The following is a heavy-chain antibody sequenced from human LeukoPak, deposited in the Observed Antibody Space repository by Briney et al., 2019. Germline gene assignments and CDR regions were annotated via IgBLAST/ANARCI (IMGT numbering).Heavy chain of an antibody. CDR2: ISGSGVST. CDR1: GFTFSSYA. J-gene: IGHJ4*02. CDR3: TNAGHSSGWSSLAYFDY. V-gene: IGHV3-23*01. D-gene: IGHD6-19*01. Sequence: GGSLRLSCAASGFTFSSYAMSWVRQAPGKGRDWFSTISGSGVSTYYADSVKGRFTISIDNSKNALYRQSNSLRAGDTTLYYITNAGHSSGWSSLAYFDYWGQGMLVTVSS.